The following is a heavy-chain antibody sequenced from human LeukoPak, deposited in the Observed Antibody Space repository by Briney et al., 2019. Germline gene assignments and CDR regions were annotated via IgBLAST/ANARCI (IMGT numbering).Heavy chain of an antibody. CDR1: GYSISSGYY. CDR3: ATSDGPIDY. Sequence: SETLSLTCSVSGYSISSGYYWGWIRQPPGKGLEWIGSIYHSGKTYCNPSLKSRVTISVDTSKNQFSLKLSSVTAADTAVYYCATSDGPIDYWGQGTLVTVSS. J-gene: IGHJ4*02. V-gene: IGHV4-38-2*02. CDR2: IYHSGKT. D-gene: IGHD2-8*01.